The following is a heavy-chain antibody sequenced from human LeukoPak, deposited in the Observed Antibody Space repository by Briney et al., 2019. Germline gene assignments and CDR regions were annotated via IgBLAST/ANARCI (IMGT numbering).Heavy chain of an antibody. CDR1: GGTFSSYA. Sequence: GSSVKVSFKASGGTFSSYAISWVRQAPGQGLEWMGRIIPILGIANYAQKFRGRVTITADKSTSTAYMELSSLRSEDTAVYYCARAPYCSGGSCLFDYWGQGTLVTVSS. D-gene: IGHD2-15*01. CDR3: ARAPYCSGGSCLFDY. V-gene: IGHV1-69*04. J-gene: IGHJ4*02. CDR2: IIPILGIA.